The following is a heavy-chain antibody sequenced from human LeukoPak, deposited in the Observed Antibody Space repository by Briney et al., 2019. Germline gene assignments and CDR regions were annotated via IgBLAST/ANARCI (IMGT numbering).Heavy chain of an antibody. CDR2: INHSGST. V-gene: IGHV4-39*07. CDR1: GGSISSSGYY. J-gene: IGHJ4*02. Sequence: SETLSLTCTVSGGSISSSGYYWGWIRQPPGKGLEWIGEINHSGSTNYNPSLKSRVTISVDTSKNQFSLKLSSVTAADTAVYYCASTAYYFDYWGQGTLVTVSS. D-gene: IGHD4-17*01. CDR3: ASTAYYFDY.